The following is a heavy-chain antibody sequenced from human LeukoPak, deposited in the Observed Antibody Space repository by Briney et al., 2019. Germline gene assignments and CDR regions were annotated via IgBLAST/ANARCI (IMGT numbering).Heavy chain of an antibody. CDR1: GFTFSSYA. D-gene: IGHD2-2*01. CDR3: AKGVRVCSSTSCLPLKYYYYGMDV. CDR2: ISGSGGST. J-gene: IGHJ6*02. V-gene: IGHV3-23*01. Sequence: PGGSLRLSCAASGFTFSSYAMSWVRQAPGKGLEWVSAISGSGGSTYYAGSVKGRFTISRDNSKNTLYLQMNSLRAEDTAVYYCAKGVRVCSSTSCLPLKYYYYGMDVWGQGTTVTVS.